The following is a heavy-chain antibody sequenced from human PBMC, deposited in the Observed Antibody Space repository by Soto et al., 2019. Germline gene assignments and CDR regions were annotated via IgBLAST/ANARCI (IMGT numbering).Heavy chain of an antibody. J-gene: IGHJ3*02. CDR2: ISWNSGTI. D-gene: IGHD3-16*01. V-gene: IGHV3-9*01. CDR3: AKDVLTSPRAFDI. CDR1: GFSFDDYA. Sequence: EVQLVESGGGLIQPGMSLRLSCAASGFSFDDYAVHWVRQVPGKGLEWITGISWNSGTIGYADSVKGRFTISRDNAKNSLYLQMNSLRAEDTAVYYCAKDVLTSPRAFDIWGQGTMVTVSS.